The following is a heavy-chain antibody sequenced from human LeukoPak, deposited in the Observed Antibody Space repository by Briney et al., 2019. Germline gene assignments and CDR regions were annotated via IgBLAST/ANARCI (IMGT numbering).Heavy chain of an antibody. D-gene: IGHD3/OR15-3a*01. CDR1: GYTFTSYY. J-gene: IGHJ5*02. V-gene: IGHV1-46*01. Sequence: ASVKVSCKASGYTFTSYYMHWVRQAPGQGLEWMGIINPSGGGTSYAQKFQGRVTMTRDTSTSTVYMELSSLRSEDTAVYYCATVGLTPPFDPWGQGTLVTVSS. CDR2: INPSGGGT. CDR3: ATVGLTPPFDP.